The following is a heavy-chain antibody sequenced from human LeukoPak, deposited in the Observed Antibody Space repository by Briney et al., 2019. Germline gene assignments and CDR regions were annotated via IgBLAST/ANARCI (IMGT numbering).Heavy chain of an antibody. CDR2: INTNTGNP. D-gene: IGHD3-3*01. Sequence: ASVKVSCKASGYTFTSYAMNWVRQAPGQGPEWMGWINTNTGNPTYAQGFTGRFVFSLDTSVSTAYLQISSLKAEDTAVYYCARVPRNRYDFWSGYSDPYYYYGMDVWGQGTTVTVSS. V-gene: IGHV7-4-1*02. J-gene: IGHJ6*02. CDR3: ARVPRNRYDFWSGYSDPYYYYGMDV. CDR1: GYTFTSYA.